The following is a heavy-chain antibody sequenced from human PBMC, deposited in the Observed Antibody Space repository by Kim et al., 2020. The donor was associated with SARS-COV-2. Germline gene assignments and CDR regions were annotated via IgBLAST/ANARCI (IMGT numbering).Heavy chain of an antibody. CDR2: INHSGST. CDR3: ARGRYFDY. J-gene: IGHJ4*02. Sequence: SETLSLTCAVYGGSFSGYYWSWIRQPPGKGLEWIGEINHSGSTNYNPSLKSRVTISVDTSKNQFSLKLSSVTAADTAVYYCARGRYFDYWGQGTLVTVSS. V-gene: IGHV4-34*01. CDR1: GGSFSGYY.